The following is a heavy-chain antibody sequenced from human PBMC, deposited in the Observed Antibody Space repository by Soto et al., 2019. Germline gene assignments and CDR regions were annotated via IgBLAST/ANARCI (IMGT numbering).Heavy chain of an antibody. Sequence: QVQLVESGGGVVQPGRSLRLSCAASGFAFNTYNMYWVRQTPGKGLEWLALISYDGINTFYADSVKGRFTISRDNYENTLYLQGTSLASEDPAVYYCVRGWKWVGRFDYWGQGTLVTVSS. V-gene: IGHV3-30-3*01. CDR1: GFAFNTYN. D-gene: IGHD1-1*01. J-gene: IGHJ4*02. CDR3: VRGWKWVGRFDY. CDR2: ISYDGINT.